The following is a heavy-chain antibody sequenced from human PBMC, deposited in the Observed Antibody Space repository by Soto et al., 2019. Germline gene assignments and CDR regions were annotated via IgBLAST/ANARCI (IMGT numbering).Heavy chain of an antibody. V-gene: IGHV4-4*07. CDR3: ARGMTPPGAPAWYYFDS. CDR1: GASITGSSY. J-gene: IGHJ4*02. CDR2: FPLSGTT. Sequence: SETLSLTCTVSGASITGSSYWSWIRQPAGKGLEWIGRFPLSGTTNYNPSLRSRVTMSADVSKNQFSLRLTSVTAADTALYYCARGMTPPGAPAWYYFDSWGQGTLVTVSS. D-gene: IGHD2-8*02.